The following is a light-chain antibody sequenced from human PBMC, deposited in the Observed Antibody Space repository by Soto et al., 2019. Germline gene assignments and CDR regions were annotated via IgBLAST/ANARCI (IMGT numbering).Light chain of an antibody. J-gene: IGLJ1*01. CDR2: EVS. CDR3: TSYAGTYSFFYV. Sequence: QSVLTQPPSASGSPGQSVTISCTGTSGDVGAYNYVSWYQQLPGKAPKLIIYEVSKRLSGVPDRFSGSKSGNTASLTVSGLQAEDEADYYCTSYAGTYSFFYVFGTGTKVTVL. CDR1: SGDVGAYNY. V-gene: IGLV2-8*01.